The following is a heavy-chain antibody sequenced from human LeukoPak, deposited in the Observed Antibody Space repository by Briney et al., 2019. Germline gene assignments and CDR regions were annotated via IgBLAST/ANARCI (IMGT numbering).Heavy chain of an antibody. CDR1: GFTFSSYS. D-gene: IGHD3-22*01. CDR2: ISSSSSYI. Sequence: GGSLRLSCAASGFTFSSYSMSWVRQAPGKGLEWVSSISSSSSYIYYADSVKGRFTISRDNAKNSLYLQMNSLRAEDTAVYYCARDVDSSGYYSIIDYWGQGTLVTVPS. CDR3: ARDVDSSGYYSIIDY. V-gene: IGHV3-21*01. J-gene: IGHJ4*02.